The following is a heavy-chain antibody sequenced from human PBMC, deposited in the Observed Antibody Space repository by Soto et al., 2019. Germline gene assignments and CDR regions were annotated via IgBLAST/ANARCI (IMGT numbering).Heavy chain of an antibody. V-gene: IGHV4-34*01. CDR3: ARGSFHYDSSGYTELYYYYGMDV. CDR2: INHSGST. D-gene: IGHD3-22*01. CDR1: GGSFSGYY. Sequence: SETLSLTCAVYGGSFSGYYWSWIRQPPGKGLEWIGEINHSGSTNYNPSLKSRVTISVDTSKNQFSLKLSSVTAADTAVYYCARGSFHYDSSGYTELYYYYGMDVWGQGTTVTVSS. J-gene: IGHJ6*02.